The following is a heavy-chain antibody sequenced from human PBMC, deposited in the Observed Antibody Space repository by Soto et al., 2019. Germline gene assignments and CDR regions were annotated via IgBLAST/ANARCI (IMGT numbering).Heavy chain of an antibody. V-gene: IGHV3-23*01. D-gene: IGHD3-16*02. CDR2: ITGSGSRT. Sequence: EVQLLESGGGLGQPGGSLRLSCVASGFTFSDYVMTWVRQAPGKGLEWVSTITGSGSRTLYADFVKGRFTISRDNSENTLYLQMDTLRGEDTARYYCATSFRPSRIWLSYRHKTHFVDWGQGALVTVSS. CDR3: ATSFRPSRIWLSYRHKTHFVD. J-gene: IGHJ4*02. CDR1: GFTFSDYV.